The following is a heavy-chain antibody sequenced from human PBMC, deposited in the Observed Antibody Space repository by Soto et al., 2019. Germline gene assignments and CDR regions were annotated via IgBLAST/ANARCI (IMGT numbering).Heavy chain of an antibody. J-gene: IGHJ4*02. D-gene: IGHD1-26*01. CDR1: GHTFTSYY. CDR2: IYPSGTVT. V-gene: IGHV1-46*01. Sequence: QVQLVQSGAEVKKPEASVKVSCKSSGHTFTSYYMHWVRQAPGQGLEWMGIIYPSGTVTKYAQEFQGRVTMTRDTSTSTVYMELSSLRSEDTAMYFCARDLGAEGFDYWGQGTLVTVSS. CDR3: ARDLGAEGFDY.